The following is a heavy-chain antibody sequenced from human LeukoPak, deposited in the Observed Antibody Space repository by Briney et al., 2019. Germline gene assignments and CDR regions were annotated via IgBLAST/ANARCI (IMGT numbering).Heavy chain of an antibody. J-gene: IGHJ5*02. Sequence: SETLSLTCSVSGGSLSSGGYYWSWIRQHPGKGLEYIGHIYYSGSTDYTPSLKSRVTISIDTSKNQFSLKVTSVTAADTAVYYCARAGSYRWFDPWGQGTLVIVSS. CDR1: GGSLSSGGYY. CDR2: IYYSGST. D-gene: IGHD3-10*01. V-gene: IGHV4-31*03. CDR3: ARAGSYRWFDP.